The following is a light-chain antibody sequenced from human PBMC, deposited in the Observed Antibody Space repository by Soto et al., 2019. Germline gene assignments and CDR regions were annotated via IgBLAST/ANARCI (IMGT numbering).Light chain of an antibody. CDR2: EGS. CDR3: CSYTRSSTFVV. CDR1: SSDVGSYNL. Sequence: QSALTQPASVSGSPGQSITISCTGTSSDVGSYNLVSWYQQHPGKAPELMIYEGSKRPSGVSNRFSGSKSGNTASLTVSGLQAEDEADYYCCSYTRSSTFVVFGGGTKLTVL. V-gene: IGLV2-23*03. J-gene: IGLJ2*01.